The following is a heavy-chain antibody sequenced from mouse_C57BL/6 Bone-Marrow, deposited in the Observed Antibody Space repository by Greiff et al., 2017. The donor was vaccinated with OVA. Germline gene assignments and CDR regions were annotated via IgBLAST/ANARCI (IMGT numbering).Heavy chain of an antibody. CDR2: IYPGNSDT. D-gene: IGHD2-4*01. V-gene: IGHV1-5*01. Sequence: VQLQQSGTVLARPGASVKMSCKPSGYTFTSYWMHWVKQRPGQGLEWIGAIYPGNSDTSYNQKFKGKAKLTAVTPASTAYMELSSLTKEDSAVYYCTRIDYDEYAYWGQGTLVTVSA. CDR3: TRIDYDEYAY. J-gene: IGHJ3*01. CDR1: GYTFTSYW.